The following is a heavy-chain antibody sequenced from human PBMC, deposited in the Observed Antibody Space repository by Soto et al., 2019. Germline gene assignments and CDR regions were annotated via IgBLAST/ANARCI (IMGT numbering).Heavy chain of an antibody. CDR3: ARDIIAAAGLRGYYYYGMDV. CDR1: GGTFRSHS. D-gene: IGHD6-13*01. CDR2: IIPIFGTE. Sequence: VKVSFKASGGTFRSHSISWGGPAPGQGLEWMGGIIPIFGTENYAQKFQGRVTITADESTSTAYMELSSLRSEDTAVYYCARDIIAAAGLRGYYYYGMDVWGQGTTVTVSS. J-gene: IGHJ6*02. V-gene: IGHV1-69*13.